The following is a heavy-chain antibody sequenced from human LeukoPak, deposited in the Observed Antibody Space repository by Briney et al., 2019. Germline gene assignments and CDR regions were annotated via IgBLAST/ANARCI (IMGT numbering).Heavy chain of an antibody. D-gene: IGHD5-12*01. CDR3: ARGPAYSGYDYFDY. Sequence: AGGSLRLSCAASGFTFSSSGMHWVRQAPGKGLEWVAVIWYDGNIKYYADSVKGRFTISRDNSKNTLYLQMNSLRAEDTAVYYCARGPAYSGYDYFDYWSQGTLVTVSS. J-gene: IGHJ4*02. V-gene: IGHV3-33*08. CDR1: GFTFSSSG. CDR2: IWYDGNIK.